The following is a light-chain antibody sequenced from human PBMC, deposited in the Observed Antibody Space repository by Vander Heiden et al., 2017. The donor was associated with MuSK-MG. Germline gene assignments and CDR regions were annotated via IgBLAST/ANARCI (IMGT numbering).Light chain of an antibody. CDR2: AAS. CDR3: QQFNSYPIT. V-gene: IGKV1-9*01. Sequence: DIQLTPSPSFLSASVGDRVTITCRASQGISSYLAWYQQKPGKAPKLLIYAASTLQSGVPSRFSGSGSGTEFTLTISSLQPEDFATYYCQQFNSYPITFGQGTRLEIK. J-gene: IGKJ5*01. CDR1: QGISSY.